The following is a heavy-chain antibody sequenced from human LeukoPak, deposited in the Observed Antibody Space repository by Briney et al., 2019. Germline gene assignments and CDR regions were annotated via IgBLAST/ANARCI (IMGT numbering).Heavy chain of an antibody. V-gene: IGHV1-46*01. J-gene: IGHJ4*02. CDR2: INPSGGST. D-gene: IGHD3-22*01. CDR1: GYTFTSYY. Sequence: ASVKVSCKASGYTFTSYYMHWVGQAPGQGLEWMGIINPSGGSTSYAQKFQGRVTMTRDTSTSTVYMELSSLRSEDTAVYYCARARKTHYYDSSGYLAYWGQGTLVTVSS. CDR3: ARARKTHYYDSSGYLAY.